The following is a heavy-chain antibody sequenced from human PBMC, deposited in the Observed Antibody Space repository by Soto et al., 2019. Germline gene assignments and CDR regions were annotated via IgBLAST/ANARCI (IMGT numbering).Heavy chain of an antibody. CDR1: GGSISTSGDH. CDR2: INYNGVT. CDR3: ARCRSFGDFAD. J-gene: IGHJ4*01. V-gene: IGHV4-39*01. D-gene: IGHD4-17*01. Sequence: SETLSLTCTVSGGSISTSGDHWSWIRQSPGKELERIATINYNGVTFYNPSLRSRVSISLDASKNQFSLRLSSVTAADTSIYYGARCRSFGDFADWGQGTMVTVSS.